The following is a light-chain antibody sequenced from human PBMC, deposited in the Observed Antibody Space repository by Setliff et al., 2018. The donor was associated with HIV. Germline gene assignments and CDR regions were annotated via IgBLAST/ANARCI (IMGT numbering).Light chain of an antibody. J-gene: IGLJ1*01. CDR3: CSYADSNTFV. CDR1: SSDIGGYNS. V-gene: IGLV2-23*02. Sequence: QSALAQPASVSGSPGQSITIPCTGTSSDIGGYNSVSWYQQHPDKAPKLMIYDVTKRPSGVSNRFSGSKSGNTASLTISWRQAEDEADYYCCSYADSNTFVFGTGTKVTVL. CDR2: DVT.